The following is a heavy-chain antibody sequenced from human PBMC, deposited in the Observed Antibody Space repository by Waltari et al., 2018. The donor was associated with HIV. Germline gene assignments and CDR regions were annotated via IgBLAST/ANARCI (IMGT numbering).Heavy chain of an antibody. D-gene: IGHD6-13*01. Sequence: EVQLVESGGGPVKPGGSLRLSCRASGFTFNSYSLNWVRQAQGEGVEMISAKSSSGTVTRNADSLHGRITISRGKAIKSVWLQTNSLRAEDTAVYYCAGDSRESSWSLNSFAPWGQGTLVTVSS. CDR2: KSSSGTVT. J-gene: IGHJ5*02. CDR1: GFTFNSYS. V-gene: IGHV3-21*01. CDR3: AGDSRESSWSLNSFAP.